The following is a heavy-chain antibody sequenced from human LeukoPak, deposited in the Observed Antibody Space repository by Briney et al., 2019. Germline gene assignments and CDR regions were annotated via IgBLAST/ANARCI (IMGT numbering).Heavy chain of an antibody. D-gene: IGHD3-3*01. CDR3: ARGDAYYDFWSGYYTGWHFDY. CDR1: GGSISSYY. J-gene: IGHJ4*02. Sequence: SETLSLTCTVSGGSISSYYWSWIRQPAGKGLEWIGRIYTSGSTNYNPSLKSRVTMSVDTSKNQFSLKLSSVTAADTAVYYCARGDAYYDFWSGYYTGWHFDYWGQGTLVTVSS. CDR2: IYTSGST. V-gene: IGHV4-4*07.